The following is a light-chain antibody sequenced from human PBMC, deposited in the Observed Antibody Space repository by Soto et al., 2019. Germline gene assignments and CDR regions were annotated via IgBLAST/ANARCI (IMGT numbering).Light chain of an antibody. V-gene: IGKV3-15*01. J-gene: IGKJ1*01. CDR1: QSVSSK. CDR3: QQYNNWPPWT. CDR2: GAS. Sequence: IVMTQYPATLSLSPGERATLSCRASQSVSSKLAWYQQKPGQAPRLLIYGASTRATGIPARFSGIVSGTEFTLTISSLQSEDFAVYYGQQYNNWPPWTFCQGTKVDIK.